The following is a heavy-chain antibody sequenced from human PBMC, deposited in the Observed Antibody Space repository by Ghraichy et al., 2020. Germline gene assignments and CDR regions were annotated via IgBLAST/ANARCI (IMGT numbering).Heavy chain of an antibody. CDR1: GFSLSDYI. V-gene: IGHV3-48*02. D-gene: IGHD4-23*01. Sequence: GGSLRLSCAASGFSLSDYIMNWVRQAPGKGLEWVSDISRSSRTICYADSVKGRFTVSRDNDKKSVFLQMNSLRDEDAAVYYGARASRVVRFYYYDALDVWGPGTTVTVCS. CDR3: ARASRVVRFYYYDALDV. CDR2: ISRSSRTI. J-gene: IGHJ6*02.